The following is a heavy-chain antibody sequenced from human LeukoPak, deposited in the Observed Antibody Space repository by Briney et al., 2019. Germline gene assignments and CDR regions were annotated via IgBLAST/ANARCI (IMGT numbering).Heavy chain of an antibody. D-gene: IGHD3-22*01. CDR3: ARGLPYYYNNSQGTGFDY. J-gene: IGHJ4*02. Sequence: PSETLSLTCAVYGGSFSGYYWGWIRQPPGKGLEWIGSIYYSGSTYYNPSLKSRVTISVDTSKNQFSLKLSSVTAADTAVYYCARGLPYYYNNSQGTGFDYWGQGTLVTVSS. CDR1: GGSFSGYY. V-gene: IGHV4-34*01. CDR2: IYYSGST.